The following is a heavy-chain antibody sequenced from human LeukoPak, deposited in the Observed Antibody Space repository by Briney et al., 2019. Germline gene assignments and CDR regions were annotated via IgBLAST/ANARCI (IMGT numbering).Heavy chain of an antibody. CDR1: GGSITGSY. CDR2: VYSSGST. J-gene: IGHJ2*01. V-gene: IGHV4-59*01. Sequence: SETLSLTCTVSGGSITGSYWSWIRQPPGKGLEWIGYVYSSGSTDYNPPLKCRVTISVDTSKNQFSLKLSSVTAADTAVYFCARGGWSLDFWGRGTLVAVSS. CDR3: ARGGWSLDF.